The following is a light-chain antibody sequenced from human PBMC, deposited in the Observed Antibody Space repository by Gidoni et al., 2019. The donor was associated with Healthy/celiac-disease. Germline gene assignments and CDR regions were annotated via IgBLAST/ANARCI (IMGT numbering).Light chain of an antibody. J-gene: IGKJ2*01. CDR3: QQYGTSPLYT. CDR1: QRISSSH. V-gene: IGKV3-20*01. Sequence: VSTQSPGALSLSPGYRAPLPCRVRQRISSSHLAWYQPTAGQAPRLLLYGASSRATGIPDRCSGSGSWTDFFLTISRLQPGDVAVYYCQQYGTSPLYTFGQXTKLEIK. CDR2: GAS.